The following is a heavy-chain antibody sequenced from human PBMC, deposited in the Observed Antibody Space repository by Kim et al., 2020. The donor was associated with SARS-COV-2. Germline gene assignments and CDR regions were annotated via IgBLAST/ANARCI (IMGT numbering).Heavy chain of an antibody. Sequence: SVKVSCKASGGIFSSCAFIWLGQHPGRGLEGMGGPISVCVGLKLARKFQDGVTITDEESTSTAYMELSSLRSEDTAVYYCARKYCSSTSCYFAFDIWGQGTMVTVSS. CDR1: GGIFSSCA. D-gene: IGHD2-2*01. CDR2: PISVCVGL. V-gene: IGHV1-69*13. J-gene: IGHJ3*02. CDR3: ARKYCSSTSCYFAFDI.